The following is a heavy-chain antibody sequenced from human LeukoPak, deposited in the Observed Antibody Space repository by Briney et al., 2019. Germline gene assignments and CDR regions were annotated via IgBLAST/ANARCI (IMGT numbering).Heavy chain of an antibody. CDR1: GGSFSTYY. Sequence: PSETLSPTCAVYGGSFSTYYWSWTRQSPGKGLEWIAEINHRGDTNYNPSVKSRVTISVDTSKNQFSLKVRSLTAADTAVYYCARGPTISETGYFDFWGQGTLVTVSS. CDR2: INHRGDT. CDR3: ARGPTISETGYFDF. V-gene: IGHV4-34*01. J-gene: IGHJ4*03. D-gene: IGHD1-1*01.